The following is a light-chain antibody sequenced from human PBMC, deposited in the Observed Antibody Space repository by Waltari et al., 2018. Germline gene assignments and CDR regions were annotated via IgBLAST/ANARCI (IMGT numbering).Light chain of an antibody. J-gene: IGLJ2*01. CDR1: SSDVGGYNY. CDR2: DVN. CDR3: SSYTSSSTL. V-gene: IGLV2-14*03. Sequence: QSALTQPASVSGSPGQSITISCTGTSSDVGGYNYVSWYQQHPDKAPKLMIYDVNNRASGVSNLFSGSKSGNTASLTISVLQAEDEADYYCSSYTSSSTLFGGGTKLTVL.